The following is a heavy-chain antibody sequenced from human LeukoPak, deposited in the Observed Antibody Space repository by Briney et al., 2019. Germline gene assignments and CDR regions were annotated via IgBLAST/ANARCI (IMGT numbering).Heavy chain of an antibody. CDR2: INPSGGST. J-gene: IGHJ2*01. D-gene: IGHD3-22*01. V-gene: IGHV1-46*01. CDR1: GYTFTGYH. Sequence: ASVKVSCKASGYTFTGYHMHWVRQAPGQGLEWMGIINPSGGSTSYAQKFQGRVTMTRDTSTSTVYMELSSLRSEDTAVYYCARAWVGLSSGYYGYWYFDLWGRGTLVTVSS. CDR3: ARAWVGLSSGYYGYWYFDL.